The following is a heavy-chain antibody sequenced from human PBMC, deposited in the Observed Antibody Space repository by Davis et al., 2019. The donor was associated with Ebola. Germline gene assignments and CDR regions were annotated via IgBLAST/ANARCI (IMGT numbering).Heavy chain of an antibody. CDR3: ARDAWDLHRGAYEAFDI. Sequence: ASVKVSCKASGYTFTGYYIHWVRQAPGQGLEWMGWINPNNGDTKLAQRFQGRVTITRETSISTAYLLLDRLTSDDTAVYYCARDAWDLHRGAYEAFDIWGQGTVVTVFS. CDR1: GYTFTGYY. CDR2: INPNNGDT. J-gene: IGHJ3*02. V-gene: IGHV1-2*02. D-gene: IGHD1-26*01.